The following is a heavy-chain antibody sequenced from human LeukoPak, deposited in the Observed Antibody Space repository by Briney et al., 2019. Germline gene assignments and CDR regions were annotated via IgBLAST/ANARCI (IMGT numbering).Heavy chain of an antibody. D-gene: IGHD1-26*01. V-gene: IGHV3-21*01. J-gene: IGHJ6*03. Sequence: GGSLRLSCAASGFPFSNYNMNWVRQAPGKAMEWVSSITSSGTYNFYADSVRGRFTISRDNAKNSLYLQMDSLGPEDTAVYYCARDPYSGNYGNYYYYYMDVWGKGTTVTISS. CDR2: ITSSGTYN. CDR1: GFPFSNYN. CDR3: ARDPYSGNYGNYYYYYMDV.